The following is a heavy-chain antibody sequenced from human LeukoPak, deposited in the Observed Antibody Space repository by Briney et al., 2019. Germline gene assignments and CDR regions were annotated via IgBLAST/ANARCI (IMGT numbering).Heavy chain of an antibody. J-gene: IGHJ4*02. Sequence: GGSLRLSCAASGFTFSSYWMHWVRQAPGKGLVWVSRINSDGSSTSYADSVKGRFTISRDNAKNTLYLQMNSLRAEDTAVYYCANGDSSGYFDYWGQGTLVTVSS. D-gene: IGHD3-22*01. V-gene: IGHV3-74*01. CDR2: INSDGSST. CDR1: GFTFSSYW. CDR3: ANGDSSGYFDY.